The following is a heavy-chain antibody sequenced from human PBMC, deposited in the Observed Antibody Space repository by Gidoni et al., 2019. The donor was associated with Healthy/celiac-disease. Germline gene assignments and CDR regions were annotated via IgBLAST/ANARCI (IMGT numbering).Heavy chain of an antibody. CDR2: IWYDGSNK. D-gene: IGHD3-22*01. Sequence: QVQLVASGGGVVQPGRSLRLSCAASGFTFSTYGMHWVRQAPGQGLEWVAVIWYDGSNKYYADSVKGRFTISRDNSKNTLYLQMNSLRAEDTAVYYCATYYDSSGYYYFDYWGQGTLVTVSS. J-gene: IGHJ4*02. CDR1: GFTFSTYG. CDR3: ATYYDSSGYYYFDY. V-gene: IGHV3-33*01.